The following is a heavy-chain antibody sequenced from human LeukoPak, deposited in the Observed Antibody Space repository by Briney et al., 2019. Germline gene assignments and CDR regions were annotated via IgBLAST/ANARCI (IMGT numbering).Heavy chain of an antibody. CDR3: AKGRLGTHYRIDN. CDR2: ISNSGLTT. D-gene: IGHD1-26*01. CDR1: GFRFSAFA. J-gene: IGHJ4*02. Sequence: GGSLTLSCAASGFRFSAFAASWVRQTPGKGLEWVSGISNSGLTTYYADSLKGRFTMSRDNSKDTLYLQMNSLRAEDTDVYYCAKGRLGTHYRIDNWGQGTLVTVSS. V-gene: IGHV3-23*01.